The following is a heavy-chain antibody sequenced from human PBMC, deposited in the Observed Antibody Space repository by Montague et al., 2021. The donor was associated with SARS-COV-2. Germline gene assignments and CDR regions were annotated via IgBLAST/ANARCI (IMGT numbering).Heavy chain of an antibody. CDR1: GDSVSSNSAA. J-gene: IGHJ6*02. Sequence: CAISGDSVSSNSAAWNWIRQSPSRGLEWLGRTYYRSKWYNDYALSVKXRITINPDTSKNQFSLQLNSVTPEDTAVYYCAREQQWLGAGYYYYGMDVWGQGTTVTVSS. CDR2: TYYRSKWYN. V-gene: IGHV6-1*01. D-gene: IGHD6-19*01. CDR3: AREQQWLGAGYYYYGMDV.